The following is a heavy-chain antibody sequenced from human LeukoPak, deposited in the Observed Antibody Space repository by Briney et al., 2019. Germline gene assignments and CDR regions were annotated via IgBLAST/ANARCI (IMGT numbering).Heavy chain of an antibody. Sequence: SVKVSCKASGGTFSSYAINWVRQAPGQGLECMGGIIPIFGTANYAQKFQGRVTMTRDTSTSTVYMELSSLRSEDTAVYYCARDPYYYDSSGYFDYWGQGTLVTVSS. D-gene: IGHD3-22*01. J-gene: IGHJ4*02. CDR3: ARDPYYYDSSGYFDY. V-gene: IGHV1-69*05. CDR2: IIPIFGTA. CDR1: GGTFSSYA.